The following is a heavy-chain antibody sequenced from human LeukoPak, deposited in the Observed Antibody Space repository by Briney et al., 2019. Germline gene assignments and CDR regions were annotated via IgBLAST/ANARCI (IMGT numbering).Heavy chain of an antibody. CDR2: IKQDGSEK. D-gene: IGHD6-19*01. Sequence: GGSLRLSCAASGFTFSSYWMSWARQAPGKGLEWVANIKQDGSEKYYVDSVKGRFTISRDNAKNSLYLQMNSLRAEDTAVYYCARSGGWEGDYFDYWGQGTLVTVSS. CDR1: GFTFSSYW. V-gene: IGHV3-7*03. CDR3: ARSGGWEGDYFDY. J-gene: IGHJ4*02.